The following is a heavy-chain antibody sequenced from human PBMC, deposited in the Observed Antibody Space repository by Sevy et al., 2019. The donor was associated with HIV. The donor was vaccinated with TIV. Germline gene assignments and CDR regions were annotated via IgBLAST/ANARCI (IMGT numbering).Heavy chain of an antibody. V-gene: IGHV3-48*01. J-gene: IGHJ6*02. D-gene: IGHD5-12*01. CDR2: IDSSSSNR. CDR1: GFTFSSYS. Sequence: GESLKISCAASGFTFSSYSMNWVHQAPGKGLEWLSYIDSSSSNRYYAESVKGRFTVSRDNAKKSLYVQMNSLRGEDTAVYYCAREGGYTDQGMDVWGQGTTVTVSS. CDR3: AREGGYTDQGMDV.